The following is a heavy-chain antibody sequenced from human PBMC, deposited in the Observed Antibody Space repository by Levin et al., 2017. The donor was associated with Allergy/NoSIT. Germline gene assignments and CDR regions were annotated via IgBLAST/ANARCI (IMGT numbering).Heavy chain of an antibody. J-gene: IGHJ4*02. CDR2: INPSSGHT. CDR3: ARRRDGKNYPFDY. CDR1: GYTFSSYH. D-gene: IGHD5-24*01. V-gene: IGHV1-46*01. Sequence: PLASVKVSCQASGYTFSSYHMHWVRQAPGQGLEWMGKINPSSGHTNFAQKFQGSVTMTRDTSTSTVYMELSSLRSEDTAVYYCARRRDGKNYPFDYWGQGTLVTVSS.